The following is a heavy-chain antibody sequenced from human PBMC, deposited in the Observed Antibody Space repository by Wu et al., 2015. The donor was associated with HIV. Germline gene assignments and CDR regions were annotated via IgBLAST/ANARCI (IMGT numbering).Heavy chain of an antibody. V-gene: IGHV1-18*01. D-gene: IGHD2-8*01. CDR3: VRDQQWPPEYYHYYGMDV. J-gene: IGHJ6*02. Sequence: QVQLVQSGAEVKKPGSSVKVSCKASGGTFSSYAISWVRQAPGQGLEWMGWISAYNGKTRYAENLQDRVTMTTDTSTSTAYMELRRLKSDDTAVYYCVRDQQWPPEYYHYYGMDVWGQGTTITVSS. CDR1: GGTFSSYA. CDR2: ISAYNGKT.